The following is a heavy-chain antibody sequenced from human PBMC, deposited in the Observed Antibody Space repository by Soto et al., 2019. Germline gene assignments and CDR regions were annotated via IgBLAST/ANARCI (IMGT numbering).Heavy chain of an antibody. Sequence: ASVKVSCKASGYTFTSYDINWVRQATGQGLEWMGWMNPNSGNTGYAQKFQGRVTMTRNTSISTAYMELSSLRSEDTAVYYCARGRGGGSIVRMVYGGTNWFDPWGQGTLVTVSS. CDR1: GYTFTSYD. CDR2: MNPNSGNT. CDR3: ARGRGGGSIVRMVYGGTNWFDP. V-gene: IGHV1-8*01. D-gene: IGHD2-8*01. J-gene: IGHJ5*02.